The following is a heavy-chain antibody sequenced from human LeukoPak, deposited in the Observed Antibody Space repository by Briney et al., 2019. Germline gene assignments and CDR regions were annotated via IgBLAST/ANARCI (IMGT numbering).Heavy chain of an antibody. D-gene: IGHD3-22*01. CDR1: GFTVSSNY. Sequence: GGSLRLSCAASGFTVSSNYMSWVRQAPGKGLEWVSVIYSGGSTYYADSVKGRFTISRDNSNNTLYLQMNSLRAEDTALYYCAKDRSLTLPTFERSGYYYYWGQGTLVTVSS. CDR3: AKDRSLTLPTFERSGYYYY. J-gene: IGHJ4*02. CDR2: IYSGGST. V-gene: IGHV3-53*01.